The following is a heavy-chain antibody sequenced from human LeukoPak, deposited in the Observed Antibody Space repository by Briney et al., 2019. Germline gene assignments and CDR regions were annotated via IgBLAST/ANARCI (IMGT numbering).Heavy chain of an antibody. CDR1: GFTFSDYS. CDR3: ARLRRNSDRSDFFYYYDH. CDR2: VNTVSSYI. Sequence: GGSLGLSCAASGFTFSDYSMNWVRQAPGKGLEWVASVNTVSSYIYYADSMRGRFTISRDNAKNSLFLQMNSLRAEDTAVYYCARLRRNSDRSDFFYYYDHWGQGTLVTVSS. D-gene: IGHD3-22*01. V-gene: IGHV3-21*01. J-gene: IGHJ4*02.